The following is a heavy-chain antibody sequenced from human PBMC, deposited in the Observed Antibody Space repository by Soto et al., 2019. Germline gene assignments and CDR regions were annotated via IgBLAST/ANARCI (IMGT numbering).Heavy chain of an antibody. D-gene: IGHD2-15*01. CDR2: IYHTGGR. CDR1: GDSINNTYW. CDR3: ARACSGGSCYPTYGMDV. J-gene: IGHJ6*02. Sequence: PSETLSLTCFVSGDSINNTYWWSWVRQAPEKGLEWIGEIYHTGGRSYMPSLRGRITLSVDTSKNQFSLKLTSVTAADTAVYYCARACSGGSCYPTYGMDVWGQGTTVTVSS. V-gene: IGHV4-4*02.